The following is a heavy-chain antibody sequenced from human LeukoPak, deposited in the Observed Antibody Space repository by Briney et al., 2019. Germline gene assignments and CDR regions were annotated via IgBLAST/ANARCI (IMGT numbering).Heavy chain of an antibody. CDR2: INWNGDTI. CDR3: ARDDASYYGSGSFDY. V-gene: IGHV3-20*04. D-gene: IGHD3-10*01. Sequence: GGSLRLSCAASGFTFDDYGMTWVRQAPGKGLEWVSGINWNGDTIGYADSVKGRFTISRDNAKNSLYLQMNSLRAEDTAVYYCARDDASYYGSGSFDYWGQGTLVTVSS. J-gene: IGHJ4*02. CDR1: GFTFDDYG.